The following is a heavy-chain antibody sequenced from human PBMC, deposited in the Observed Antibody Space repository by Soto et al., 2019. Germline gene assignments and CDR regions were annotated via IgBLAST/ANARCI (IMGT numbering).Heavy chain of an antibody. Sequence: GGSLRLSCAASGFTFSSYSMHWVRQAPGKGLEYVSVITSNGGNTDYASSVKGRFTISRDNAKNSLYLQMNSLRDGDTAVYYSAKGHSDSYYYFDYWGQGALVTVSS. J-gene: IGHJ4*02. D-gene: IGHD3-22*01. CDR3: AKGHSDSYYYFDY. CDR1: GFTFSSYS. CDR2: ITSNGGNT. V-gene: IGHV3-64*04.